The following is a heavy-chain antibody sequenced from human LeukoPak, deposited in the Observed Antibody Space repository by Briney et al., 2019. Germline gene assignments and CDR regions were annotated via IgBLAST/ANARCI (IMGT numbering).Heavy chain of an antibody. D-gene: IGHD2-2*01. CDR2: ISGSGGST. CDR3: AKLSYCSSTSCPQTNPHDYYYYYMDV. CDR1: GFTFSSYA. J-gene: IGHJ6*03. V-gene: IGHV3-23*01. Sequence: GGSLRLSCAASGFTFSSYAMSWVRQAPGKGLEWVSAISGSGGSTYYADSVKGRFTISRDNSKNTLYLQMNSLRAEDTAVYYCAKLSYCSSTSCPQTNPHDYYYYYMDVWGKGTTVTVSS.